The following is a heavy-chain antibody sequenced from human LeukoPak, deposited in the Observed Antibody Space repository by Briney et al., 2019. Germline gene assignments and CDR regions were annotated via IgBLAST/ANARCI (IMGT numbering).Heavy chain of an antibody. Sequence: GRSLRLSCAASGFTFDDYAMHWVRQAPGKGLGWVSGISWNSGSIGYADSVKGRFTISRDNAKNSLYLQMNGLRAEDTALYYCAKFLRPYVAVAGPFDYWGQGTLVTVSS. CDR2: ISWNSGSI. CDR1: GFTFDDYA. V-gene: IGHV3-9*01. CDR3: AKFLRPYVAVAGPFDY. D-gene: IGHD6-19*01. J-gene: IGHJ4*02.